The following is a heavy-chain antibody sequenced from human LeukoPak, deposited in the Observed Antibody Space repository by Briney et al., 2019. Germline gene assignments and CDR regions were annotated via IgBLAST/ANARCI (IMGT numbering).Heavy chain of an antibody. J-gene: IGHJ4*02. CDR2: ISYDGSNK. V-gene: IGHV3-30*03. CDR3: ARVGIGWYSFDY. CDR1: GFTFSSYG. D-gene: IGHD6-19*01. Sequence: PGGSLRLSCAASGFTFSSYGIHWVRQAPGKGLEWVALISYDGSNKYYADSVKGRLTISRDNSKNTLYLQMNSLRAEDTAVYYCARVGIGWYSFDYWGQGTLVTVSS.